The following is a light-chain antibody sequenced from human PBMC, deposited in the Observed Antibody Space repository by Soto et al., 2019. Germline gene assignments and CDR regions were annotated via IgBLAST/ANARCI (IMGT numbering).Light chain of an antibody. V-gene: IGLV1-44*01. J-gene: IGLJ1*01. CDR3: AAWDDRLNGPSYV. CDR1: TSNIGSNP. Sequence: QSVLTQPPSVSGTPGQTVTISCSGSTSNIGSNPVNWYQQLPGTASRLLISTNSQRPSGVPDRFSGSRSGTSASLAISGLQSEDEADYYCAAWDDRLNGPSYVFGTGTKVTVL. CDR2: TNS.